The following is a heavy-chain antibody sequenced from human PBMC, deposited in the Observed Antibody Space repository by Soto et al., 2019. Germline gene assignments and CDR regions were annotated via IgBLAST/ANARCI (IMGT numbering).Heavy chain of an antibody. CDR1: GGSVSRSDYY. CDR2: IYSTGKT. J-gene: IGHJ4*02. CDR3: AGDYSVSSDDYVGSPIFDY. D-gene: IGHD3-16*01. Sequence: QVQLQESGPGLVKPSQTLSLTCTVSGGSVSRSDYYWSWIRQPPGKGLEWIGYIYSTGKTYYNPSLRSRLTISLDAPSNQFSLRLTSVTATDTAVYYCAGDYSVSSDDYVGSPIFDYWGQGTLVTVSS. V-gene: IGHV4-30-4*01.